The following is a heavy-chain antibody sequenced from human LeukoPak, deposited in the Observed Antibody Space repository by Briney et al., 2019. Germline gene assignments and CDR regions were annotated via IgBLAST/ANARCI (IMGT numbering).Heavy chain of an antibody. V-gene: IGHV3-30*03. J-gene: IGHJ4*02. CDR3: ARGHSGAWAYFFDF. Sequence: GGSLRLSCAASGFTFSSYGMHWVRQAPGKGLEWVAVISYDGSNKYYADSVKGRFTISRDNSKNTLYLQMNSLRAEDTAVYYCARGHSGAWAYFFDFWGQGTLVTVSS. CDR2: ISYDGSNK. D-gene: IGHD6-25*01. CDR1: GFTFSSYG.